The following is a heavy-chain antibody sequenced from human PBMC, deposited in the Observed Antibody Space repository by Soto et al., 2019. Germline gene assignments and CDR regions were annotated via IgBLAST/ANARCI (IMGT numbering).Heavy chain of an antibody. CDR3: ARGPEGVVATR. CDR2: VKDGGHT. Sequence: QVQLQQWGAGLLKPSETLSLNCAVTGGSLSGYYWSWIRQPPGKGLEWIGEVKDGGHTNYSPSLRGRVTIASDTSNNQLSLRLNSVTAADTGVYYCARGPEGVVATRWDQGSLVTVSS. CDR1: GGSLSGYY. J-gene: IGHJ4*02. D-gene: IGHD5-12*01. V-gene: IGHV4-34*01.